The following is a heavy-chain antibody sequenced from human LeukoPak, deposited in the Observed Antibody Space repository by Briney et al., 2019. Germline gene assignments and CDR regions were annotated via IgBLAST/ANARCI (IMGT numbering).Heavy chain of an antibody. Sequence: PGGSLRLSCAASGFTFSSYGMSWVRQAPGKGLEWVSAISGSGGSTYYADSVKGRFTISRDNAKNSLYLQMNSLRAEDTAVYYCARARDGYPDYRGQGTLVTVSS. CDR3: ARARDGYPDY. J-gene: IGHJ4*02. CDR2: ISGSGGST. CDR1: GFTFSSYG. D-gene: IGHD5-24*01. V-gene: IGHV3-23*01.